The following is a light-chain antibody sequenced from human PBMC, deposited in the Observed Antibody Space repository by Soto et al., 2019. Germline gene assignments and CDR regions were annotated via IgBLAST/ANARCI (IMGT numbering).Light chain of an antibody. V-gene: IGKV3-20*01. CDR3: QQYGSSPQT. CDR1: QSVRSTF. Sequence: EIVLTQSPGTLSLSPGGRASLSCRASQSVRSTFLAWYQQKPGQAPRLLVYGASSRATGIPDRFSGSGSGTDFTLTITALEPEDFAVYYCQQYGSSPQTFGQGTKVDIK. CDR2: GAS. J-gene: IGKJ1*01.